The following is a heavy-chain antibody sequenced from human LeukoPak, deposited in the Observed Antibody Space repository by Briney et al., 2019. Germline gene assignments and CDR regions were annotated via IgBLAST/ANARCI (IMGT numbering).Heavy chain of an antibody. CDR2: ISGSGGST. Sequence: GGSLRLSCAASGFTFSSYAMSWVRQAPGKGLEWVSAISGSGGSTYYADPVKGRFTISRDNSKNTLYLQMNSLRAEDTAVYYCARGTRPGYWFDPWGQGTLVAVSS. CDR3: ARGTRPGYWFDP. V-gene: IGHV3-23*01. CDR1: GFTFSSYA. D-gene: IGHD3-16*01. J-gene: IGHJ5*02.